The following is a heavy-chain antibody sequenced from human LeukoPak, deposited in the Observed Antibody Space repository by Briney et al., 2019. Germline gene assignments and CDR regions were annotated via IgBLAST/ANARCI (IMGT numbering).Heavy chain of an antibody. V-gene: IGHV4-4*07. CDR3: ARDHITIFGVGSYDY. CDR1: GGSISSYY. J-gene: IGHJ4*02. CDR2: TYTSGST. Sequence: SETLSLTCTVSGGSISSYYWSWIRQPAGKGLEWIGRTYTSGSTNYNPSLKSRVIMSVDTSKNQFSLKLSSVTAADTAVYYCARDHITIFGVGSYDYWGQGTLVTVSS. D-gene: IGHD3-3*01.